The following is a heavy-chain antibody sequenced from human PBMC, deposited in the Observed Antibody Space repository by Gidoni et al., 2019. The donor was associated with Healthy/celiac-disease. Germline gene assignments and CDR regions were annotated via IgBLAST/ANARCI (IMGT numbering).Heavy chain of an antibody. CDR3: ARDRRSSGYWVDKDYFDY. J-gene: IGHJ4*02. Sequence: EVQLVESGGGLVKPGGSLRLSCAASGFPFSSYSMNWVRQAAGKGLEWVSSISSRSSYIYYADSVKGRFTNSRDNAKNSLYLQMNSLRAEDTAVYYCARDRRSSGYWVDKDYFDYWGQGTLVTVSS. V-gene: IGHV3-21*01. CDR1: GFPFSSYS. D-gene: IGHD3-22*01. CDR2: ISSRSSYI.